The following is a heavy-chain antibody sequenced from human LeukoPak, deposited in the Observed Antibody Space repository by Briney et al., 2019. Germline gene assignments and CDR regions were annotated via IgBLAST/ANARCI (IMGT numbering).Heavy chain of an antibody. Sequence: GRSLRLSCAASGFTFSSYGMHWVRQAPGKGLEWVAVISYDGSNKYYADSVKGRFTISRDNSKNTLYLQMNSLRAEDTAVYYCAKVRVVFNWNYAYYFDSWGQGTLVTVSS. CDR3: AKVRVVFNWNYAYYFDS. J-gene: IGHJ4*02. D-gene: IGHD1-7*01. CDR2: ISYDGSNK. V-gene: IGHV3-30*18. CDR1: GFTFSSYG.